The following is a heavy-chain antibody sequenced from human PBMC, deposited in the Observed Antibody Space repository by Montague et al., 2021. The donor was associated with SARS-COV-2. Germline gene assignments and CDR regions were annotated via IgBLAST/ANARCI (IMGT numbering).Heavy chain of an antibody. CDR3: ARTYAPSAVAVDY. CDR1: GFSLNTSGMW. J-gene: IGHJ4*02. V-gene: IGHV2-70*11. D-gene: IGHD6-19*01. Sequence: PALVKPTQTLTLTCTFSGFSLNTSGMWVSWIRQPPGKALEWLARIDWDDDKYYSTSLKTRLTISKDTSKNQVVLTMTNMDPVDTATYYCARTYAPSAVAVDYWGQGTLVTVSS. CDR2: IDWDDDK.